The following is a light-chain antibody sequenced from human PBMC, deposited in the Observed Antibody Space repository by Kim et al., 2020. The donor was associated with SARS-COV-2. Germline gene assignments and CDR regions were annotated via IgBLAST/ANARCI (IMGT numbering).Light chain of an antibody. CDR3: QQYNNWPPT. CDR1: QSVSSN. Sequence: EIVMTQSPATLSVSPGERATLSCRASQSVSSNFAWYQQKPGQAPRLLIYDASNRATGIPATFSGSGSGTECTLTISSLQSEDFAVYYCQQYNNWPPTFGQGTKVDIK. CDR2: DAS. V-gene: IGKV3-15*01. J-gene: IGKJ1*01.